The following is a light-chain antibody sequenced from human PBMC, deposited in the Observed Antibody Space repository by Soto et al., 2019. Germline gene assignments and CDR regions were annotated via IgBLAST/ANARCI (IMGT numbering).Light chain of an antibody. V-gene: IGKV1-9*01. J-gene: IGKJ3*01. CDR2: AAS. CDR3: QQLNSYPRFT. Sequence: GDRVTITCRASQGVSSYLAWYQQKPGKAPKLLIYAASTLQSGVPSRFSGSGSGTEFTLTISSLQPEDFATYYCQQLNSYPRFTFGPGTKVDIK. CDR1: QGVSSY.